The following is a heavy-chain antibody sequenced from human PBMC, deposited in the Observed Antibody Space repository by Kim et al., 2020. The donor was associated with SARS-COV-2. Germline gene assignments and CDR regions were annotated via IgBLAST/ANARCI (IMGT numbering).Heavy chain of an antibody. D-gene: IGHD3-3*01. CDR3: ARVEIFGVVTGNFDY. CDR1: GFTFSSYS. Sequence: GGSLRLSCAASGFTFSSYSMNWVRQAPGKGLEWVSSISSSSSYIYYADSVKGRFTISRDNAKNSLYLQMNSLRAEDTAVYYCARVEIFGVVTGNFDYWGQGTLVTVSS. CDR2: ISSSSSYI. V-gene: IGHV3-21*01. J-gene: IGHJ4*02.